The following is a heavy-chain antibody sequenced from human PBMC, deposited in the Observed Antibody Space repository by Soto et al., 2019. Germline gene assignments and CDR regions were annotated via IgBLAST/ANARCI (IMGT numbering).Heavy chain of an antibody. D-gene: IGHD4-4*01. CDR1: GFPFSSYA. V-gene: IGHV3-30-3*01. Sequence: QVQLVESGGGVVQLGRSLKLSCAASGFPFSSYAMNWVRQAPGKGLEWWAVISYDGSNKYYADSVKGRFTISRDNSKNTLYLQMNSLRAEDTAVYYCARGGLASNYGAYYYYGMDVWGQGTTVTVSS. CDR2: ISYDGSNK. CDR3: ARGGLASNYGAYYYYGMDV. J-gene: IGHJ6*02.